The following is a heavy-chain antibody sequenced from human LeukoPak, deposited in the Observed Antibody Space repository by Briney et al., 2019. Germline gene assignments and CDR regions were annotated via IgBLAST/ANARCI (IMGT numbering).Heavy chain of an antibody. CDR2: IYYSGNT. D-gene: IGHD5-24*01. V-gene: IGHV4-59*01. CDR1: GGSISSYY. Sequence: PSETLSLTCTVSGGSISSYYWSWIRQPPGKGLEWIGYIYYSGNTNYNPSLKSRVTISVDTSKNQFSLKLSSVTAADTAVYYCAREMATISHYYYGMDVWGQGTTVTVSS. J-gene: IGHJ6*02. CDR3: AREMATISHYYYGMDV.